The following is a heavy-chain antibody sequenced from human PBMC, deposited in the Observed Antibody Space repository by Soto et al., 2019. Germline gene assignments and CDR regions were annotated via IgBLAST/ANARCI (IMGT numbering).Heavy chain of an antibody. CDR2: INPNNGDT. J-gene: IGHJ6*02. D-gene: IGHD6-13*01. CDR3: ARSLLDEYSSSWRSAYYGMDV. CDR1: GYTFTSYG. V-gene: IGHV1-18*01. Sequence: GASVKVSCKASGYTFTSYGISWGRQAPGQGLEWMGWINPNNGDTNNAQKFQGRVTMTRDTSTSTVYMELSALISDDTAVYYCARSLLDEYSSSWRSAYYGMDVWGQGTTVTVSS.